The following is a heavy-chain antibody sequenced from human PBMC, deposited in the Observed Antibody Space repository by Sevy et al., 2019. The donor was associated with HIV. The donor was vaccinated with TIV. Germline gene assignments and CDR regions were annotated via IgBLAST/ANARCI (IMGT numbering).Heavy chain of an antibody. V-gene: IGHV4-34*01. CDR1: GGSFGGYY. J-gene: IGHJ4*02. CDR2: INHSGST. D-gene: IGHD3-22*01. Sequence: SETLSLTCAVYGGSFGGYYWSWIRQPPGKGLEWIGEINHSGSTNYNPSLKSRVTISVDTSKNQFSLKLSSVTAADTAVYYCARALWDYDSSGYYFDYWGQGTLVTVSS. CDR3: ARALWDYDSSGYYFDY.